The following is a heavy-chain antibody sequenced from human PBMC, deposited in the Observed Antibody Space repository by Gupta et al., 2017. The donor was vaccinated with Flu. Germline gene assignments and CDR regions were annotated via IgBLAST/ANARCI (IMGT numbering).Heavy chain of an antibody. CDR1: GYTFTSYY. D-gene: IGHD1-20*01. J-gene: IGHJ4*02. V-gene: IGHV1-46*01. CDR3: ARVDNWNDWLDY. Sequence: QVQLVQSGAEVKKPGASVRVSCKASGYTFTSYYMHWVRQAPGQGLEWMGIINPSGGSTTYAQKFQGRVTVTRDTSTSTVYMELASMRSEDTAVYYCARVDNWNDWLDYWGQGTLVTVSS. CDR2: INPSGGST.